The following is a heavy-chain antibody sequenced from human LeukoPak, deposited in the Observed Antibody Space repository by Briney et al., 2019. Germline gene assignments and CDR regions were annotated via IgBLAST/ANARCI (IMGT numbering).Heavy chain of an antibody. CDR2: IYYSGST. CDR3: ARSPRRVTATIYFDY. V-gene: IGHV4-39*07. Sequence: SETLSLTCTVSGGSISSSSYYWGWIRQPPGKGLEWIGSIYYSGSTYYNPSLKSRVTMSVDTSKNQFSLKLSSVTAADTAVYYCARSPRRVTATIYFDYWGQGTLVTASS. J-gene: IGHJ4*02. D-gene: IGHD2-21*02. CDR1: GGSISSSSYY.